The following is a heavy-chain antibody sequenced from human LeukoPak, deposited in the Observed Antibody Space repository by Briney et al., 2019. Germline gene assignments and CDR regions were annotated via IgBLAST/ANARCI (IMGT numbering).Heavy chain of an antibody. CDR1: GFTFDDYA. J-gene: IGHJ6*02. D-gene: IGHD1-26*01. CDR2: ISWNSGSI. Sequence: GRSLRLSCAASGFTFDDYAMHWVRQAPGKGLEWVSGISWNSGSIGYADSVKGRFTISRDNAKNSLYLQMNSLRAEDTALYYCAKVSVGAYGMDVWGQGTTVIVSS. CDR3: AKVSVGAYGMDV. V-gene: IGHV3-9*01.